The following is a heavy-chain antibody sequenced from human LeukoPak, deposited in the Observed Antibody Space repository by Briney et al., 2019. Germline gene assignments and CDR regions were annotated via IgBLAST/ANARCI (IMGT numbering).Heavy chain of an antibody. Sequence: PSETLSLTCSVSGGSISDYYWSWIRQPPGKGLEWIGYIHYSGATNCNPSLKSRVTISVDTSKNQFSLKLSSVTAADTAVYYCAKISPGSVDYWGQGTLVTVSS. V-gene: IGHV4-59*01. D-gene: IGHD2/OR15-2a*01. CDR3: AKISPGSVDY. CDR2: IHYSGAT. J-gene: IGHJ4*02. CDR1: GGSISDYY.